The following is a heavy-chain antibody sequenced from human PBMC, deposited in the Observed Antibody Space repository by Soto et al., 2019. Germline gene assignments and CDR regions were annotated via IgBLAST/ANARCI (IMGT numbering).Heavy chain of an antibody. CDR2: IYSGGST. Sequence: GGSLRLSCAASGFTVSSSYMSWVRQVPGQGLEWVLVIYSGGSTYYADSVKGRFTISRDNSKNTLYLQMNSLRAEDTAVYYCARAPGSSGYSDYFDYWGQGTLVTVSS. D-gene: IGHD3-22*01. V-gene: IGHV3-53*01. CDR1: GFTVSSSY. CDR3: ARAPGSSGYSDYFDY. J-gene: IGHJ4*02.